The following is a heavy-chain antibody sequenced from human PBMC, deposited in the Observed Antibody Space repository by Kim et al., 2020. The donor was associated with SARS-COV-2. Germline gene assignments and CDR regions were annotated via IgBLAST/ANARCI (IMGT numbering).Heavy chain of an antibody. CDR2: IKQDGSVT. V-gene: IGHV3-7*01. CDR1: GFTFSSYW. CDR3: ARDYTTRDSSAWYDAFDI. D-gene: IGHD6-13*01. J-gene: IGHJ3*02. Sequence: GGSLRLSFAASGFTFSSYWMTWVRQAPGKGLEWVANIKQDGSVTHYVDSVKGRFTISRDNAKNSLYLQMNSLRAEDTAVYFCARDYTTRDSSAWYDAFDIWGQGTMVTVSS.